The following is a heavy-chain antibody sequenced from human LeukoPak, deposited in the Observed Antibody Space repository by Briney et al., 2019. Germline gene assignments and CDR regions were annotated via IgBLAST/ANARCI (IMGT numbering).Heavy chain of an antibody. J-gene: IGHJ4*02. V-gene: IGHV3-20*04. D-gene: IGHD6-13*01. Sequence: GGSLRLSCAASGFAFDDYGMSWVRQAPGKGLEWVSGINWNGDSSGYADSVKGRFTISRDNAKNSLYLQMNSLRAEDTALYYCARAYSSSWYFFDYWGQGTLVTVSS. CDR2: INWNGDSS. CDR1: GFAFDDYG. CDR3: ARAYSSSWYFFDY.